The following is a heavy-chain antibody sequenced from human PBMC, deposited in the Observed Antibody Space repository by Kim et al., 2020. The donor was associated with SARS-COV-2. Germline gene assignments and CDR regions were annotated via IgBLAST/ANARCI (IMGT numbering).Heavy chain of an antibody. J-gene: IGHJ4*02. D-gene: IGHD6-13*01. CDR3: ARVTGIAAAAPRYFDY. V-gene: IGHV1-3*01. Sequence: KFQGRVTITRDTSASTAYMELSSLRSEDTAVYYCARVTGIAAAAPRYFDYWGQGTLVTVSS.